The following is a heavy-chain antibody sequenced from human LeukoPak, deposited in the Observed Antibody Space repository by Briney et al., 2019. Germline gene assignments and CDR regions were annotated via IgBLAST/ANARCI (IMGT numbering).Heavy chain of an antibody. CDR3: ATSSGLTTHDAFDI. CDR2: MNPNSGNT. V-gene: IGHV1-8*01. CDR1: GYTFTSYD. J-gene: IGHJ3*02. Sequence: ASVKVSCKASGYTFTSYDINWVRQATGQGLEWMGWMNPNSGNTGYAQKFQGRVTMTRDTSINTAYMELSGLTSEDTAVYFCATSSGLTTHDAFDIWGQGTKVTVSS. D-gene: IGHD3/OR15-3a*01.